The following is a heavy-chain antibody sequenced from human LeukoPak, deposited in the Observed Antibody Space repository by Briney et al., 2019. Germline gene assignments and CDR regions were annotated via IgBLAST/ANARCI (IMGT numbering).Heavy chain of an antibody. D-gene: IGHD2-2*02. Sequence: ASVTVSCTASGYTFTSYGISWVRQAPGQGLEWMGWISAYNGNTNYAQKLQGRVTMTTDTSTSTAYMELRSLRSDDTAVYYCAREWGYCSSTSCYTSFDYWGQGTLVTVSS. CDR1: GYTFTSYG. V-gene: IGHV1-18*01. CDR2: ISAYNGNT. J-gene: IGHJ4*02. CDR3: AREWGYCSSTSCYTSFDY.